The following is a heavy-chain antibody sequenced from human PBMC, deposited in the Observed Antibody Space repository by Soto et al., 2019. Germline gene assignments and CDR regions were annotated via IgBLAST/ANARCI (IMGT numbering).Heavy chain of an antibody. CDR1: GFTFSNTW. Sequence: GGSLRLSCVASGFTFSNTWMTWVRQVPGKGLEWVGGIRRKADGGTTGYADSVKGRFTISRDNSKNTLYLKMNSLRAEDTAVYYCAKGNFETPPGVVVRGVIKGNPPYYFDYWGQGTLVTVSS. D-gene: IGHD3-10*01. J-gene: IGHJ4*02. CDR3: AKGNFETPPGVVVRGVIKGNPPYYFDY. V-gene: IGHV3-15*01. CDR2: IRRKADGGTT.